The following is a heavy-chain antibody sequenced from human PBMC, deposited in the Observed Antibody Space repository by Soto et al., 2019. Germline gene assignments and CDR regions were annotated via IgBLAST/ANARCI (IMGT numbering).Heavy chain of an antibody. V-gene: IGHV3-11*06. Sequence: PGGSLRLSCAASGFTFSDFYMNWIRQAPGKGLEWISYISSSGSYTNYADSVKGRFTISRDNAKKSLYLQMNSLRAEGTAVYYCARSGYSTTNWFDLWGQGTLVTVSS. D-gene: IGHD3-22*01. J-gene: IGHJ5*02. CDR3: ARSGYSTTNWFDL. CDR2: ISSSGSYT. CDR1: GFTFSDFY.